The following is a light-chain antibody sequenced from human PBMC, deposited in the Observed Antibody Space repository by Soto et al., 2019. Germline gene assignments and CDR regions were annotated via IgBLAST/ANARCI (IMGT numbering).Light chain of an antibody. Sequence: DIQITHSPFTLSSCLVDRVTITCRASQSISKWLAWYQQKPGKAPKLLIYKASSLDNGVPSRFSGSGSGTEFTLTISSLQPDDFASYYCQQYSSHSPWTFGQGTKVDIK. CDR3: QQYSSHSPWT. CDR1: QSISKW. J-gene: IGKJ1*01. CDR2: KAS. V-gene: IGKV1-5*03.